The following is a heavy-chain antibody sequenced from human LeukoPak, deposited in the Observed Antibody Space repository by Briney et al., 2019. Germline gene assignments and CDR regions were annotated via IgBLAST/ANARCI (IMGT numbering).Heavy chain of an antibody. CDR1: GYTFTSYD. Sequence: ASVKVSCKASGYTFTSYDINWVRQATGQGLEWMGWMNPNSGNTGYAQKFQGRVTMTRNTSISTAYMELSSLRSEDTAVYYCATRSAAYRYYFDYWGQGTLATVSS. V-gene: IGHV1-8*01. CDR3: ATRSAAYRYYFDY. CDR2: MNPNSGNT. J-gene: IGHJ4*02. D-gene: IGHD4-11*01.